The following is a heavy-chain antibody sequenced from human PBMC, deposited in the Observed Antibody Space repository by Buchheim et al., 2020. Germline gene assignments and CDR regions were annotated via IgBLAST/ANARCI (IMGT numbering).Heavy chain of an antibody. Sequence: HLQGSGPGLVRPSETLSLTCTVSGASINSGGYYWDWVRQPPGKGLEWVGHIYSGGSTYFNPSLKSRVTLSFDASNNQIPLMLTSVTAADTGTYYCARGSYQTGWRGFSYYSMDVWGQGT. CDR3: ARGSYQTGWRGFSYYSMDV. D-gene: IGHD6-19*01. CDR1: GASINSGGYY. J-gene: IGHJ6*02. CDR2: IYSGGST. V-gene: IGHV4-39*06.